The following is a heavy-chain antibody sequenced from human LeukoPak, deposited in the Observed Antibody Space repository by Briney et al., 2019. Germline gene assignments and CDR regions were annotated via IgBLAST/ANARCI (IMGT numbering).Heavy chain of an antibody. CDR2: IYPGDSDT. CDR1: GYSFTSYW. J-gene: IGHJ6*03. V-gene: IGHV5-51*01. D-gene: IGHD3-3*01. Sequence: GESLKISCKGSGYSFTSYWIGWVRQMPGKGLEWMGIIYPGDSDTRYSPSFQGQVTISADKSISTAYLQWSSLKASDTAMYYCARHNGFWSGYPAFGYYYYYMDVWGKGTTVTVSS. CDR3: ARHNGFWSGYPAFGYYYYYMDV.